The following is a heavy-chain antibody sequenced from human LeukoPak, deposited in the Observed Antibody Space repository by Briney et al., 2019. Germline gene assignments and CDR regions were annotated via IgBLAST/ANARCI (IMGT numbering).Heavy chain of an antibody. CDR1: GFTFSSYA. J-gene: IGHJ5*02. V-gene: IGHV3-23*01. CDR2: ISGSGGST. CDR3: AKGDDFWSGPGLNWFDP. Sequence: GGSLRLSCAASGFTFSSYAMSWVRQAPGKGLEWVSAISGSGGSTYHADSVKGRFTISRDNSKNTLYLQMNSLRAEDTAVYYCAKGDDFWSGPGLNWFDPWGQGTLVTVSS. D-gene: IGHD3-3*01.